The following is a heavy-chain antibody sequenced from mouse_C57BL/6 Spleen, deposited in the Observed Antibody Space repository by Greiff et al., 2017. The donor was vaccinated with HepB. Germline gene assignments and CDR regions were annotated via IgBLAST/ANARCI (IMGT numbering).Heavy chain of an antibody. Sequence: QVQLKESGAELVKPGASVKISCKASGYAFSSYWMNWVKQRPGKGLEWIGQIYPGDGDTNYNGKFKGKATLTADKSSSTAYMQLSSLTSEDSAVYFCATAAQATLDYWGQGTTLTVSS. V-gene: IGHV1-80*01. CDR3: ATAAQATLDY. J-gene: IGHJ2*01. D-gene: IGHD3-2*02. CDR1: GYAFSSYW. CDR2: IYPGDGDT.